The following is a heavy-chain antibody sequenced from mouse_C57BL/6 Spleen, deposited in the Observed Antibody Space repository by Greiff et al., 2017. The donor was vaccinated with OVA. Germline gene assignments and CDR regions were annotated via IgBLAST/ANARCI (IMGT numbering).Heavy chain of an antibody. J-gene: IGHJ2*01. D-gene: IGHD2-1*01. V-gene: IGHV1-52*01. CDR1: GYTFTSYW. Sequence: QVQLQQPGAELVRPGSSVKLSCKASGYTFTSYWMHWVKQRPIQGLEWIGNIDPSDSETHYNQKFKDKATLTVDKSSSTAYMQLSSLTSEDSAVYYCARRNYGNYIDYWGQGTTLTVSS. CDR3: ARRNYGNYIDY. CDR2: IDPSDSET.